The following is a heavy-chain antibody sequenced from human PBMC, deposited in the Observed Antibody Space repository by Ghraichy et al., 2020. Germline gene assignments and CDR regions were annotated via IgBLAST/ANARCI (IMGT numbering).Heavy chain of an antibody. V-gene: IGHV1-8*01. J-gene: IGHJ6*02. CDR3: ARVLAAAGTVYYYGMDV. D-gene: IGHD6-13*01. Sequence: ASVKVSCKASGYTFTSYDINWVRQATGQGLEWMGWMNPNSGNTGYAQKFQGRVTMTRNTSISTAYMELSSLRSEDTAVYYCARVLAAAGTVYYYGMDVWGQGTTVTVSS. CDR2: MNPNSGNT. CDR1: GYTFTSYD.